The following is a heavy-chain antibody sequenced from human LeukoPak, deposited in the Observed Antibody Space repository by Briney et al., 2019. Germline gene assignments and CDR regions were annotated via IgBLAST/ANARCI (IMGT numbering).Heavy chain of an antibody. D-gene: IGHD1-26*01. J-gene: IGHJ5*02. CDR2: ISSAGSYI. CDR1: GLNFISHP. CDR3: AREIVGATNNWFDP. Sequence: GGSLRLSCEASGLNFISHPMNWVRQPPGKGLEWFSSISSAGSYIYYADSVKGRFTISRDNAKNSLFLQMNSLRAGDTAVYYCAREIVGATNNWFDPWGQGTLVIVSS. V-gene: IGHV3-21*06.